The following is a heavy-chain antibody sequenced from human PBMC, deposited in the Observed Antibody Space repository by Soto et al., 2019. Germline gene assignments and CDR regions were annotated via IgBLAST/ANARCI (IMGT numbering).Heavy chain of an antibody. CDR1: GFTFSSSA. J-gene: IGHJ5*02. CDR2: IVLGNANT. Sequence: SVKVSCNASGFTFSSSAVQWVRQARGQRLEWIGWIVLGNANTNYAQKFQERVTITRDMSTSTSYMELRSLTFEDTAVYYCATRIGNIGWYWLDTWGQGTLVTVSS. CDR3: ATRIGNIGWYWLDT. V-gene: IGHV1-58*01. D-gene: IGHD6-19*01.